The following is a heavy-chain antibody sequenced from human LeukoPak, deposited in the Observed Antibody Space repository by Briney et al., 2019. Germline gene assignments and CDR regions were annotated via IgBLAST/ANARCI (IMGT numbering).Heavy chain of an antibody. CDR2: IYYSGST. CDR1: GGSISSSSYY. Sequence: SETLSLTCTVSGGSISSSSYYWGGIRQPPGKGLEWIGSIYYSGSTYYNPSLKSRVTISVDTSKNQFSLKLSSVTAADTAVYYCARELPMGQKRYAFDIWGQGTMVTVSS. CDR3: ARELPMGQKRYAFDI. J-gene: IGHJ3*02. D-gene: IGHD1-1*01. V-gene: IGHV4-39*07.